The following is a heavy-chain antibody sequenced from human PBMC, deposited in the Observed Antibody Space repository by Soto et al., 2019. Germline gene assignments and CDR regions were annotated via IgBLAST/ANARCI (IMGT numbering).Heavy chain of an antibody. D-gene: IGHD1-26*01. CDR3: VRYSGSYFDY. CDR2: ISSSSSYT. J-gene: IGHJ4*02. CDR1: GFTFSDYY. Sequence: GASLRLSCAASGFTFSDYYMNWIRQAPGKGLEWVSYISSSSSYTNYADSVKGRFTISRDKAKNSLYLQMNSLRSEDMVVYSCVRYSGSYFDYWGQGTLVNVSS. V-gene: IGHV3-11*03.